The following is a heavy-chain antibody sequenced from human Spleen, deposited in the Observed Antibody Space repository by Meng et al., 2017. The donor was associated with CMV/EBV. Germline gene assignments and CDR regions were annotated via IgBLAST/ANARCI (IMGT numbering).Heavy chain of an antibody. Sequence: SETLSLTCTVSGGSISSYYWSWIRQPPGKGLEWIGNIYYIGSPNYNPSLKSRVTISVDTSKNQFSLKLSSVTAADTAVYYCARGSGNGWFDPWGQGTLVTVSS. CDR2: IYYIGSP. CDR1: GGSISSYY. CDR3: ARGSGNGWFDP. V-gene: IGHV4-59*01. D-gene: IGHD2-15*01. J-gene: IGHJ5*02.